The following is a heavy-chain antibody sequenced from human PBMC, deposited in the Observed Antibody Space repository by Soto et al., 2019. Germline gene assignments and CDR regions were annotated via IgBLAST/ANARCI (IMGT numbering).Heavy chain of an antibody. V-gene: IGHV3-7*04. CDR1: GLTFSIYW. Sequence: EVQLVESGGGLVQPGGSLRLSCAGSGLTFSIYWMTWVRQAPGKGLEWVANIKQDGSDKYYVDSVKGRFTISRDNAKNSLFLQMNSLRVEDTAVYYCGTAPDYYKFGMDVWGQGTTVTVSS. CDR3: GTAPDYYKFGMDV. J-gene: IGHJ6*02. CDR2: IKQDGSDK.